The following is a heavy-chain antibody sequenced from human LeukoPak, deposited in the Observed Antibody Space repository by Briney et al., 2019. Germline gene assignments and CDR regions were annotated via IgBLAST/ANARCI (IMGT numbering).Heavy chain of an antibody. V-gene: IGHV1-69*06. J-gene: IGHJ4*02. D-gene: IGHD6-13*01. CDR2: IIPIFGTA. Sequence: GASVQVSCKASGGTFSSYAISWVRQAPGQGLEWMGGIIPIFGTANYAQKFQGRVTITADKSTSTAYMELSSLRSEDTAVYYCARGVEAAAGTIYFDYWGQGTLVTVSS. CDR3: ARGVEAAAGTIYFDY. CDR1: GGTFSSYA.